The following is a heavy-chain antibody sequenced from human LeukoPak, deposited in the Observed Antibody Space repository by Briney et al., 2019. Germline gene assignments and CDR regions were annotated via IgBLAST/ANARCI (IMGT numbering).Heavy chain of an antibody. J-gene: IGHJ4*02. D-gene: IGHD4-17*01. CDR2: IKPDGSEK. V-gene: IGHV3-7*03. CDR3: AQDLADYGDYDY. Sequence: GGSLRLSCAASGFTFSQYWMSWVRQAPGKGLEWGANIKPDGSEKHYVDSVKGRFTISRDNSKNTLYLQMNSLRAEDTAVYYCAQDLADYGDYDYWGQRTLVTVSS. CDR1: GFTFSQYW.